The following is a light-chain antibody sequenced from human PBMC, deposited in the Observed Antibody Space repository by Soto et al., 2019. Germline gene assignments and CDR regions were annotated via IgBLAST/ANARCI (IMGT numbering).Light chain of an antibody. CDR3: HQRSYWPWT. V-gene: IGKV3-11*01. CDR1: QSVSGY. Sequence: EIVLTQSPATLSLSPGERATLSCRASQSVSGYLVWYQQKPGQAPRLLIYEASTRATGIPARFSGSGTGTDFTLTISSLEPEDFAVYFCHQRSYWPWTFGQGTKVEIK. J-gene: IGKJ1*01. CDR2: EAS.